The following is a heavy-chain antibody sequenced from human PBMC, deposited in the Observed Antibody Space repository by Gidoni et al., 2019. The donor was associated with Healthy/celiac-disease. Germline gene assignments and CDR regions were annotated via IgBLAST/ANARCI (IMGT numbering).Heavy chain of an antibody. CDR3: ARGPTYNIVAKAGNYYYGMDV. D-gene: IGHD5-12*01. CDR1: GGSFSGYY. J-gene: IGHJ6*02. CDR2: INHSGST. V-gene: IGHV4-34*01. Sequence: QVQLQQWGAGLLKPSETLSLTCAVYGGSFSGYYWSWIRQPPGKGLEWIGEINHSGSTNYNPSLKSRVTISVDTSKNQFSLKLSSVTAADTAVYYCARGPTYNIVAKAGNYYYGMDVWGQGTTVTVSS.